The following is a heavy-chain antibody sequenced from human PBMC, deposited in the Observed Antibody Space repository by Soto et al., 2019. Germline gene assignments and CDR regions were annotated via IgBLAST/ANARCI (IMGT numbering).Heavy chain of an antibody. V-gene: IGHV4-59*01. CDR2: IYYSGST. J-gene: IGHJ6*02. Sequence: QVQLQESGPGLVKPSETLSLTCTVSGGSISSYYWSWIRQPPGKGLEWIGYIYYSGSTNYNPSLKXRXTXXVDTSKNQFSLKLSSVTAADTAVYYCARDDYGMDVWGQGTTVTVSS. CDR1: GGSISSYY. CDR3: ARDDYGMDV.